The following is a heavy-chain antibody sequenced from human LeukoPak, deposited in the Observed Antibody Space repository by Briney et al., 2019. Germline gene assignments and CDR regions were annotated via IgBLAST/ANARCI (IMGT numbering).Heavy chain of an antibody. CDR2: IYFSGST. J-gene: IGHJ4*02. D-gene: IGHD6-25*01. CDR3: ARQAVITAAGSLDY. Sequence: SETLSLTCTVSGGSISTNNYYWGWIRQPPGKGLEWIGFIYFSGSTYYNPSLKSRVTISVDTSKNQFSLKLSSVTAADTAVYYCARQAVITAAGSLDYWGQGTLVTVSS. V-gene: IGHV4-39*01. CDR1: GGSISTNNYY.